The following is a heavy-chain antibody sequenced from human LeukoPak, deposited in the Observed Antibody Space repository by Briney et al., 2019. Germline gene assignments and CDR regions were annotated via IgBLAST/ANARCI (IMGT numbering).Heavy chain of an antibody. CDR2: IYYSGST. J-gene: IGHJ4*02. CDR3: ARGVETAWGWSAEAGLDY. V-gene: IGHV4-39*01. Sequence: SETLSLTCTVSGGSISSSSYYWGWIRQPPGKGLEWIGSIYYSGSTYYNPSLKSRVTISVDTSKNQFSPKLSSVTAADTAVYYCARGVETAWGWSAEAGLDYWGQGTLVTVSS. D-gene: IGHD6-19*01. CDR1: GGSISSSSYY.